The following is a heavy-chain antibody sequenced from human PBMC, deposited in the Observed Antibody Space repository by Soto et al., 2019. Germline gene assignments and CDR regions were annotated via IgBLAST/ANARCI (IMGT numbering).Heavy chain of an antibody. V-gene: IGHV1-18*04. CDR2: ISAYNGNT. D-gene: IGHD5-12*01. CDR3: AXGGYSGYDPLYYYGMDV. J-gene: IGHJ6*02. CDR1: GYTFTSYG. Sequence: ASVKVSCKASGYTFTSYGISWVRQAPGQGLEWMGWISAYNGNTNYAQKLQGRVTMTTDTSTSTAYMELRSLRSDDTAVYYCAXGGYSGYDPLYYYGMDVWGQGTTVTVSS.